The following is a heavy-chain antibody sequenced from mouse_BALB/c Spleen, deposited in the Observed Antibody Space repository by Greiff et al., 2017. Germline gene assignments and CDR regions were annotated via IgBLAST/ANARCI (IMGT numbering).Heavy chain of an antibody. CDR2: IDPANGNT. D-gene: IGHD2-14*01. CDR3: AAYYRYGGAMDY. Sequence: VQLQQSGAELVKPGASVKLSCTASGFNIKDTYKHWVKQRPEQGLEWIGRIDPANGNTKYDPKFQGKATITADTSSNTAYLQLSSLTSEDTAVYYCAAYYRYGGAMDYWGQGTSVTVSS. V-gene: IGHV14-3*02. CDR1: GFNIKDTY. J-gene: IGHJ4*01.